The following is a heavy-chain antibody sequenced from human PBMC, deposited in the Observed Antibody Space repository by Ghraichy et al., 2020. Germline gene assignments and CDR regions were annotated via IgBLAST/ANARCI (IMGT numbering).Heavy chain of an antibody. V-gene: IGHV5-51*01. CDR1: GSSFTTSW. Sequence: GESLNISCQGSGSSFTTSWIGWLRQMPGKGLEWMGFIYPYDSDTRYSPSFQGQVTISADKSITTAYLQWSSLKASDTATYYCTRHTPCGSSCSIDSWGRGTLVTVSS. CDR3: TRHTPCGSSCSIDS. CDR2: IYPYDSDT. D-gene: IGHD2-21*01. J-gene: IGHJ4*02.